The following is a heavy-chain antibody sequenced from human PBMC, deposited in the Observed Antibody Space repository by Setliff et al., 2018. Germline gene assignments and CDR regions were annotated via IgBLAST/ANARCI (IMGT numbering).Heavy chain of an antibody. CDR2: MYDSGKT. CDR1: GDSISSISYY. Sequence: PSETLSLTCTVPGDSISSISYYWGWIRQPPRKGLEWIGTMYDSGKTYYNPSLKSRVTISVHTSQNQFSLKLSSVTAADTAVYYCARGLKSRPFVFYHHYMDVWGKGTTVTVSS. D-gene: IGHD3-16*01. J-gene: IGHJ6*03. V-gene: IGHV4-39*07. CDR3: ARGLKSRPFVFYHHYMDV.